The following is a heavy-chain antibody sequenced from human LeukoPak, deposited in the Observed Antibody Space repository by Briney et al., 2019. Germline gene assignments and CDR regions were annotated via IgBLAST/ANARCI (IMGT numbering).Heavy chain of an antibody. V-gene: IGHV4-4*07. D-gene: IGHD6-6*01. CDR1: GGSISSYY. J-gene: IGHJ6*03. CDR2: IYTSGST. Sequence: SETPSLTCTVSGGSISSYYWSWIRQPAGKGLEWIGRIYTSGSTNYNPSLKSRVTMSVDTSKNQFSLKLSSVTAADTAVYHCARVAQYSSSSRSYYYYYMDVWGKGTTVTVSS. CDR3: ARVAQYSSSSRSYYYYYMDV.